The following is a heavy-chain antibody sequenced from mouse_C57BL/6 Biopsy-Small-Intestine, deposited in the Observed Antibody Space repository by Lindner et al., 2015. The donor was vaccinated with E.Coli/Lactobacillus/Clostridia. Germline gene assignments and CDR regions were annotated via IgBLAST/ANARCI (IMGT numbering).Heavy chain of an antibody. J-gene: IGHJ1*03. CDR1: GYSFTGYY. V-gene: IGHV1-42*01. Sequence: VQLQESGPELVKPGASVKISCKASGYSFTGYYMNWVKQSPEKSPEWIGEINPNTGGTTYNQKFKATATLTVDKSSSTAYMQLKSLTSEDSAVYYCARPTVATYWYFDVWGTGTTVTVSS. D-gene: IGHD6-1*01. CDR3: ARPTVATYWYFDV. CDR2: INPNTGGT.